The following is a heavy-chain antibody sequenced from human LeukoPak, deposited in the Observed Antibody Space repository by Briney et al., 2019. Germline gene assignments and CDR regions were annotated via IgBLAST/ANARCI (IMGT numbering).Heavy chain of an antibody. CDR2: ISGSGGST. Sequence: GGSLRLSCAASGFTFSSYAMSWVRQAPGKGLEWVSAISGSGGSTYYADSVKGRFTISRDNSKNTLYLQMTSLRAEDTAVYYCAKGRWRFLEWFYCAFDIWGQGTMVTVSS. CDR3: AKGRWRFLEWFYCAFDI. D-gene: IGHD3-3*01. CDR1: GFTFSSYA. V-gene: IGHV3-23*01. J-gene: IGHJ3*02.